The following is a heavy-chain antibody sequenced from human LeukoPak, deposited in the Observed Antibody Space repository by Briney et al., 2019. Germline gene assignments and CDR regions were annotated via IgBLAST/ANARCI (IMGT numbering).Heavy chain of an antibody. V-gene: IGHV3-30*04. J-gene: IGHJ6*04. CDR1: GFTFSSYV. CDR3: AELGITMIGGV. CDR2: ISYDGSNE. D-gene: IGHD3-10*02. Sequence: GRSLRLSCAASGFTFSSYVMHWVRQAPGKGLEWVAIISYDGSNEYYADSVKGRFTISRDNAKNSLDLQMNSLRAEDTAVYYCAELGITMIGGVWGKGTTVTISS.